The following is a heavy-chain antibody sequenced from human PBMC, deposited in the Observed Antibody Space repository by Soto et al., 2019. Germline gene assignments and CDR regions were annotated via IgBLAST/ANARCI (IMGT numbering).Heavy chain of an antibody. J-gene: IGHJ4*02. V-gene: IGHV4-39*01. CDR2: IYYTGTT. Sequence: SETLSLTCTVSGGSISSSDYYWGWIRQPPGMGLEWIGTIYYTGTTYYSPSLKSRVTISADTSKNQFSLKLSSVTAADTAVYYCPRRKVYSSSSFDSWGQGTLVTVSS. D-gene: IGHD6-6*01. CDR1: GGSISSSDYY. CDR3: PRRKVYSSSSFDS.